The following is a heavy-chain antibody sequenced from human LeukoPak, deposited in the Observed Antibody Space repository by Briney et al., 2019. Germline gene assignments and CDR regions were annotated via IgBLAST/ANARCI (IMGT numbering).Heavy chain of an antibody. CDR3: ARGGWSLDY. CDR2: IYCSGST. V-gene: IGHV4-59*01. D-gene: IGHD2-21*01. CDR1: GGSMSSYY. J-gene: IGHJ4*02. Sequence: PSETLSLTCIVSGGSMSSYYWSWIRQPPGKGLEWIGYIYCSGSTNYNPSLKSRLTMSADTSRNQFSLKLSSVTAADTAVYYCARGGWSLDYWGQGTLVTVSS.